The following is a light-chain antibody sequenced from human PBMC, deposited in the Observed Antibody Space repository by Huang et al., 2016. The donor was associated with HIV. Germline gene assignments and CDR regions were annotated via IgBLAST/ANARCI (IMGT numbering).Light chain of an antibody. Sequence: DIVMTQSPDSLAVSLGERATINCKSSQSVLHHSNNKNYLAWYQQKPGQPPKFLFYWASTRESGVPDRFSGGGSGTDFTLAISSLQAEDVAVYYCQQYYSSPLTFGGGTKVEMK. CDR3: QQYYSSPLT. V-gene: IGKV4-1*01. CDR2: WAS. J-gene: IGKJ4*01. CDR1: QSVLHHSNNKNY.